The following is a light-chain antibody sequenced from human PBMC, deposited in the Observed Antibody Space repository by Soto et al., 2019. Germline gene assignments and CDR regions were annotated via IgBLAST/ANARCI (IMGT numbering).Light chain of an antibody. J-gene: IGLJ3*02. CDR2: EAT. CDR3: AAWDDSLSGRV. V-gene: IGLV2-23*01. CDR1: SSDFGSYNL. Sequence: QSALTQPASVSGSPGQSITISCTGSSSDFGSYNLVSWYQQHPGKVPKLIIYEATKRPSGISNRFSGSKSGYMASLTISGLQAEDGADYYCAAWDDSLSGRVFGGGTKLTVL.